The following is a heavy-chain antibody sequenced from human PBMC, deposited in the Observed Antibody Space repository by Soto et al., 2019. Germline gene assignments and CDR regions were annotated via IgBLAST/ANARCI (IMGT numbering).Heavy chain of an antibody. CDR1: GGTFSSYA. D-gene: IGHD6-13*01. Sequence: GASVKVSCKASGGTFSSYAISWVRQAPGQGLEWMGGIIPIFGTANYAQKFQGRVTITADKSTSTAYMELSSLRSEDTAVYYCASRQQLAYYYYYGMDVWGQGTTVTVSS. V-gene: IGHV1-69*06. CDR2: IIPIFGTA. CDR3: ASRQQLAYYYYYGMDV. J-gene: IGHJ6*02.